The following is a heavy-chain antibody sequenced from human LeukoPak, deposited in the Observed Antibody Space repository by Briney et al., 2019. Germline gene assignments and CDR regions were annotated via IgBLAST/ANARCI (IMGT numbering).Heavy chain of an antibody. CDR2: IYYSGST. Sequence: PSETLSLTCTVSGGSISSSSYYWGWIRQPPGKGLEWIGSIYYSGSTYYNPSLKSRVTISVDTSKNQFSLKLSSVTAADTAVYYCARVKFPLYYYDSSGSKYYFDYWGQGTLVTVSS. D-gene: IGHD3-22*01. J-gene: IGHJ4*02. CDR3: ARVKFPLYYYDSSGSKYYFDY. V-gene: IGHV4-39*07. CDR1: GGSISSSSYY.